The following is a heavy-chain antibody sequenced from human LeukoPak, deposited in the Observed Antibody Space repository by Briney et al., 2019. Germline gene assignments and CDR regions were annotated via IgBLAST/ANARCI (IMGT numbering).Heavy chain of an antibody. CDR3: VQTAGWPGFDY. Sequence: SETLSLICTASGAPISLFYWNWVRQPPGKRLEWIGNIYTGVPTFFNPSLKSRVTLSVDTYKTQFSLQLASVTAADTAVYYCVQTAGWPGFDYWGQGILVTVSS. V-gene: IGHV4-4*09. CDR1: GAPISLFY. CDR2: IYTGVPT. J-gene: IGHJ4*02. D-gene: IGHD6-19*01.